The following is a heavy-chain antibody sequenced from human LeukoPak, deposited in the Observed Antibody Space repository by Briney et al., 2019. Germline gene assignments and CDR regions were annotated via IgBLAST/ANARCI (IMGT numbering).Heavy chain of an antibody. CDR2: INHSGST. J-gene: IGHJ3*02. V-gene: IGHV4-34*01. CDR3: ARGWYQGAFDI. D-gene: IGHD2-2*01. Sequence: SETLSLTCAVYGVSFSGYYWSWIRQPPGKGLEWIGEINHSGSTNYRPRLKRRVTISVDTSKNQFSLNLSSVTAADTAVYYCARGWYQGAFDIWGQGTMVTVSS. CDR1: GVSFSGYY.